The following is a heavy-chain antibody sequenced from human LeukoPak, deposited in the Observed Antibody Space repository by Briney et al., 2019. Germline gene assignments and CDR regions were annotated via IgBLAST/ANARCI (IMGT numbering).Heavy chain of an antibody. CDR1: GFTFGDYA. CDR2: IRSKAYGGTT. V-gene: IGHV3-49*03. J-gene: IGHJ6*03. D-gene: IGHD5-12*01. Sequence: GGSLRLSCTASGFTFGDYAMSWFRQAPGKGLEWVGFIRSKAYGGTTEYAASVKGRFTISRDDSKSIAYLQMNSLKTEDTAVYYCARDRGYSGYDFPRMDVWGKGTTVTVSS. CDR3: ARDRGYSGYDFPRMDV.